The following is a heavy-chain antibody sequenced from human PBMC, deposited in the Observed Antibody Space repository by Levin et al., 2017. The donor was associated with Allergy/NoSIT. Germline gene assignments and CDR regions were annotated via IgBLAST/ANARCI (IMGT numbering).Heavy chain of an antibody. CDR1: GFSLTTNTMG. D-gene: IGHD3-9*01. Sequence: SGPTLVKPTQTLTLTCTVGGFSLTTNTMGVAWVRQSPGKALEWLAVIYSGDDKRYSPSLRDRVTVTKDSSKNQVFLTVTNVASVDTGTYFCAHVGRLGPRAADWLRHTFDFWGQGARVTVSS. V-gene: IGHV2-5*02. CDR2: IYSGDDK. CDR3: AHVGRLGPRAADWLRHTFDF. J-gene: IGHJ4*02.